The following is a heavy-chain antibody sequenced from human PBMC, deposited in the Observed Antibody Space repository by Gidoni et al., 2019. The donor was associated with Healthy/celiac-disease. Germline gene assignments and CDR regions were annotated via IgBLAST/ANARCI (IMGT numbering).Heavy chain of an antibody. J-gene: IGHJ4*02. CDR2: IIPSLGIA. Sequence: QVQLVQSGAEVKKPGSSVKVSCKASGGTFSSYTISWVRQAPGQGLEWMGRIIPSLGIANYAQKFQGRVTITADKSTSTAYMELSSLRSEDTAVYYCASSRPDYGYYDDYWGQGTLVTVSS. V-gene: IGHV1-69*02. D-gene: IGHD3-16*01. CDR3: ASSRPDYGYYDDY. CDR1: GGTFSSYT.